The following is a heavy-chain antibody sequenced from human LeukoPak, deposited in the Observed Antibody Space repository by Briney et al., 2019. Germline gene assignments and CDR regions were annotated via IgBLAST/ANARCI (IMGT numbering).Heavy chain of an antibody. J-gene: IGHJ4*02. V-gene: IGHV3-48*01. D-gene: IGHD2-2*01. Sequence: PGGSLRLSCAASGFTVKSYSMNWVRQAPGEGLEWVSYISSTTSPIYYADSVKGRFNISRDNAKTSLYLQMNSLRAEDTAVYYCARRYCGSTSYYQDDWGQGTLVTVSS. CDR1: GFTVKSYS. CDR3: ARRYCGSTSYYQDD. CDR2: ISSTTSPI.